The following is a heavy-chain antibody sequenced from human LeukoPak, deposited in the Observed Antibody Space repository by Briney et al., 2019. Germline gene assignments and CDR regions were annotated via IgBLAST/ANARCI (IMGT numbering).Heavy chain of an antibody. Sequence: ASVKVSLKASGYTFTGYYIHLVRQAPGQGLEWEGWINPNSGGTNYAQKFQGRVTMTRDTSISTAYMELSRLRSDDTAVYYCARDPSSSWYSVGYWGQGTLVTVSS. J-gene: IGHJ4*02. CDR1: GYTFTGYY. V-gene: IGHV1-2*02. D-gene: IGHD6-13*01. CDR2: INPNSGGT. CDR3: ARDPSSSWYSVGY.